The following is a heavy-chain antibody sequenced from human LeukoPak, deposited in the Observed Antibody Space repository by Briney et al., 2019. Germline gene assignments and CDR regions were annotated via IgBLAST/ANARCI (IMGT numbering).Heavy chain of an antibody. Sequence: SETLPLTCTVSGGSISSSSYYWVWIRQPPGRGLEWAGSIYYSGSTYYIPSLKSRVTISVDTSKNQFSLKLSSVTAADTAVYYCARQRNYSGAVAYIDGWGQGILVTVSS. CDR3: ARQRNYSGAVAYIDG. V-gene: IGHV4-39*01. CDR1: GGSISSSSYY. CDR2: IYYSGST. J-gene: IGHJ4*02. D-gene: IGHD4-23*01.